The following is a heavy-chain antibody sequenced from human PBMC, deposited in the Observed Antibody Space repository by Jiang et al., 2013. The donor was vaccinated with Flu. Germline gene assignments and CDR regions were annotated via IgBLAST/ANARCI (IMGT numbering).Heavy chain of an antibody. Sequence: SSYAISWVRQAPGQGLEWMGGIIPIFGTANYAQKFQGRVTITADESTSTAYMELSSLGSEDTAVYYCARDRGGVTMIGGDWGQGTLVTVSS. CDR1: SSYA. CDR3: ARDRGGVTMIGGD. CDR2: IIPIFGTA. D-gene: IGHD3-22*01. J-gene: IGHJ4*02. V-gene: IGHV1-69*01.